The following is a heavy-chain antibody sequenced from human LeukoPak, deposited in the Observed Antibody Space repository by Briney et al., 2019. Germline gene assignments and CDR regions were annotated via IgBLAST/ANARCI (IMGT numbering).Heavy chain of an antibody. J-gene: IGHJ4*02. CDR1: GFTFSSYA. CDR2: IYSGGST. CDR3: AREGLHYYDSSGYSVY. V-gene: IGHV3-66*01. D-gene: IGHD3-22*01. Sequence: GGSLRLSCAASGFTFSSYAMSWVRQAPGKGLEWVSVIYSGGSTYYADSVKGRFTISRDNSKNTLYLQMNSLRAEDTAVYYCAREGLHYYDSSGYSVYWGQGTLVTVSS.